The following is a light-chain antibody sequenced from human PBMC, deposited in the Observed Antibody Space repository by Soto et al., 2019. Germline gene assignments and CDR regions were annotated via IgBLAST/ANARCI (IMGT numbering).Light chain of an antibody. J-gene: IGKJ4*01. V-gene: IGKV3-11*01. CDR1: QSVSSY. CDR3: QQRSNWPLT. CDR2: DAS. Sequence: EIVLTQSPATLSLSPGERATLSCRASQSVSSYLAWYQQKPGQAPRLLIYDASNRATGIPARFSGSGSGTXXTLTIXSXEPEDFAVYYCQQRSNWPLTFGGGTKVEIK.